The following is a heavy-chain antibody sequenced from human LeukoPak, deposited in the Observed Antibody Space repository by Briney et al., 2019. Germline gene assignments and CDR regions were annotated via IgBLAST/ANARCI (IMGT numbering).Heavy chain of an antibody. CDR3: ARVSELLPDY. D-gene: IGHD1-26*01. CDR1: GFTFSSYA. V-gene: IGHV3-21*01. J-gene: IGHJ4*02. Sequence: GGSLRLSCAASGFTFSSYAMSWVRQAPGKGLEWVSSISSSSSYIYYADSVKGRFTISRDNAKNSLYLQMNSLRAEDTAVYYCARVSELLPDYWGQGTLVTVSS. CDR2: ISSSSSYI.